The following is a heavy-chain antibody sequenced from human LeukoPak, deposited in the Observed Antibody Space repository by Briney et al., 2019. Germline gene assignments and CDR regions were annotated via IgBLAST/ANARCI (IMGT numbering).Heavy chain of an antibody. J-gene: IGHJ4*02. CDR1: GESFSCYY. CDR2: INHSGGT. V-gene: IGHV4-34*01. CDR3: ARGYPFCSSTSCAFDY. Sequence: SETLSLTCAVYGESFSCYYWRWIRQPPGKGVEWLREINHSGGTNYNPSLKSRVTISVDTSKNQFSLKLSSVTAADTAVYYCARGYPFCSSTSCAFDYWGQGTLVTVSS. D-gene: IGHD2-2*01.